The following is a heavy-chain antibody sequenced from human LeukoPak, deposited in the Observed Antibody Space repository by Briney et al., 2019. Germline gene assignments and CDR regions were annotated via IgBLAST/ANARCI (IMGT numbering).Heavy chain of an antibody. D-gene: IGHD3-16*01. V-gene: IGHV3-21*01. Sequence: GGSLRLSCAASGFTFSSYSMNWVRQAPGKGLEWVSSISSTSTYIDYADSVQGRFTISRDNAKNSLYLQMDSLRAEDTAVYYCARDPPSRGTRYFDYWGQGTLVTVSS. CDR3: ARDPPSRGTRYFDY. CDR2: ISSTSTYI. CDR1: GFTFSSYS. J-gene: IGHJ4*02.